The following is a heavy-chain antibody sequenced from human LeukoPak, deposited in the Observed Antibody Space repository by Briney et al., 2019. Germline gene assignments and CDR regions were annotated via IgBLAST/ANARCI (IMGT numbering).Heavy chain of an antibody. Sequence: GASVKVSCKASGYTFTSYGISWVRQAPGQGLEWMGWISGYNGNTNSAQKFQGRVTMTTDRSTSTAYLELRSLRSDDTAVYYCARDVRIAVAGTGVDYWGQGTLVTVSS. J-gene: IGHJ4*02. CDR1: GYTFTSYG. CDR3: ARDVRIAVAGTGVDY. D-gene: IGHD6-19*01. V-gene: IGHV1-18*01. CDR2: ISGYNGNT.